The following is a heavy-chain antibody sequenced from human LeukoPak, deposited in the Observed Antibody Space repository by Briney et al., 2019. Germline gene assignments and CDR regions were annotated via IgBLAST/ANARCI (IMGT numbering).Heavy chain of an antibody. J-gene: IGHJ4*02. CDR3: ARDGRYSGYDFGY. V-gene: IGHV3-21*01. CDR1: GFTFSSYS. D-gene: IGHD5-12*01. Sequence: GGSLRLSCAASGFTFSSYSMNWVRQAPGEGLEWVSSISSSSSYIYYADSVKGRFTISRDNAKNSLYLQMNSLRAEDTAVYYCARDGRYSGYDFGYWGQGTLVTVSS. CDR2: ISSSSSYI.